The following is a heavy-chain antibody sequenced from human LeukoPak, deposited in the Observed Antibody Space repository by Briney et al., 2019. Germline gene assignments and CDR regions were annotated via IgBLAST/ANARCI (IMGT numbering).Heavy chain of an antibody. D-gene: IGHD6-19*01. CDR2: INAGNGNT. V-gene: IGHV1-3*01. J-gene: IGHJ4*02. Sequence: ASVNVSCKASGYTFTSYAMHWVRQAPGQRLEWMGWINAGNGNTKYSQKFQGRVTITRDTSANTAYMELSSLRSEDTAVYYCAKGSHLGSGWFDYWGQGTLVTVSS. CDR3: AKGSHLGSGWFDY. CDR1: GYTFTSYA.